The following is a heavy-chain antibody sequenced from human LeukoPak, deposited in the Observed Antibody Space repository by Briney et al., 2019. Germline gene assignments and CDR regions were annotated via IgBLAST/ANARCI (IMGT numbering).Heavy chain of an antibody. CDR3: ASDAREDIVVVPAAS. Sequence: PGGSLRLSCAASGFTFSSYAMHWVRQAPGKGLEWVAVISYDGSNKYYADSVKGRFTIARDTSKNTLYLQMNSLRAEDTAVYYCASDAREDIVVVPAASWGQGTLVTVSS. CDR2: ISYDGSNK. V-gene: IGHV3-30*04. D-gene: IGHD2-2*01. CDR1: GFTFSSYA. J-gene: IGHJ4*02.